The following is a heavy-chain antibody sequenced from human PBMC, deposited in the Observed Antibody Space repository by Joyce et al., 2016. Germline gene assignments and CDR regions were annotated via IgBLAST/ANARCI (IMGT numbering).Heavy chain of an antibody. D-gene: IGHD6-19*01. CDR1: GVTFSSYG. V-gene: IGHV3-30*18. Sequence: QVQLVESGGGVVQPGRSLRLSCAASGVTFSSYGIHWGRQAPGRGLEWVAVISYNGSNKYYGDSVKGRFTISRDNSKNTLYLQMNSLKTEDTAVYYCAKDEQIYSSVWYIFDYWGQGTLVTVSS. CDR3: AKDEQIYSSVWYIFDY. CDR2: ISYNGSNK. J-gene: IGHJ4*02.